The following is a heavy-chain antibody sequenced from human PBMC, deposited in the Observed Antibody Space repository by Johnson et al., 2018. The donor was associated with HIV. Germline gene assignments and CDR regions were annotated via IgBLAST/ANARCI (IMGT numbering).Heavy chain of an antibody. CDR2: ISYDGSNK. CDR3: AREGGQWLVLVDAFDI. J-gene: IGHJ3*02. CDR1: GFTFSSYA. D-gene: IGHD6-19*01. Sequence: QVLLVESGGGVVQPGRSLRLSCAASGFTFSSYAMHWVRQAPGKGLEWVAVISYDGSNKSYADSVKGRFTISRDNSKNTLYLQMNSLRAEDTAVYYCAREGGQWLVLVDAFDIWGQGTMVTVSS. V-gene: IGHV3-30-3*01.